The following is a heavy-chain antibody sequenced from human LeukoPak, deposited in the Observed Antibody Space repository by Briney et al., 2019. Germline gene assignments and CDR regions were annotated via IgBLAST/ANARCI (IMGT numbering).Heavy chain of an antibody. J-gene: IGHJ6*02. D-gene: IGHD4-23*01. Sequence: GGSLRLSCAASEFTFGDSAIHWVRQGPGKGLEWVSLISANGGSTSYADSVKGRFTISRDNSKNSLYLQMNSLRPEDTALYYCAKDPDYAGNSRYGMDVWGQGTTVTVSS. V-gene: IGHV3-43*02. CDR3: AKDPDYAGNSRYGMDV. CDR2: ISANGGST. CDR1: EFTFGDSA.